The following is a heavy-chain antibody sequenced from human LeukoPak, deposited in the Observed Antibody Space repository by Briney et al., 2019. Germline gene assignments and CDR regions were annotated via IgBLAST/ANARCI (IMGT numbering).Heavy chain of an antibody. CDR2: ISSSSSYI. V-gene: IGHV3-21*01. D-gene: IGHD1-26*01. J-gene: IGHJ4*02. Sequence: GGSLRLSCAASGFTFNSYSMNWLRQAPGKGLEGFSSISSSSSYIYYADSVKGRFTISRDNAKNSLYLQMNSLRAEDTAVYYCAREGRFWSGSLDYWGQGTLVTVSS. CDR1: GFTFNSYS. CDR3: AREGRFWSGSLDY.